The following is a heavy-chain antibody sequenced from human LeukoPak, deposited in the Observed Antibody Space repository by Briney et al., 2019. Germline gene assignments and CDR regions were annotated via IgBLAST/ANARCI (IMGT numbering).Heavy chain of an antibody. J-gene: IGHJ4*02. Sequence: GGSLRLSCAASGFTFSSYWMHWVRQAPGKGLVWVSRINSDGSSTNYADSVKGRFTISRDDSTSTLSLQMNSLRVEDTAVYYCARDLAWGAFDYWGQGTLVTVSS. CDR1: GFTFSSYW. D-gene: IGHD7-27*01. CDR3: ARDLAWGAFDY. CDR2: INSDGSST. V-gene: IGHV3-74*01.